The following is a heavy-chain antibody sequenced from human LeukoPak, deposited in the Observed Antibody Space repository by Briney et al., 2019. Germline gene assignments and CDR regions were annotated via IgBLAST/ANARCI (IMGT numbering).Heavy chain of an antibody. CDR3: AKDHGIQLWLKYFQR. CDR1: GFTFNNYA. CDR2: ISGSGGTT. D-gene: IGHD5-18*01. Sequence: QPGGSLRLSCAASGFTFNNYARTCLRQAPGKGLEWVSAISGSGGTTLYADSVKGRFTISRDNSKSTLYLQMNSIRAEDTAVYYSAKDHGIQLWLKYFQRCGQGTLVTVSS. J-gene: IGHJ1*01. V-gene: IGHV3-23*01.